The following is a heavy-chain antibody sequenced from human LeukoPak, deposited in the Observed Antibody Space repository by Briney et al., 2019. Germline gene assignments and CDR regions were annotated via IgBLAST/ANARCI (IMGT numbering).Heavy chain of an antibody. V-gene: IGHV1-69*13. CDR2: IIPIFGTA. Sequence: SVTVSCKASGGTFSSYAISWVRQAPGQGLEWMGGIIPIFGTANYAQKFQGRVTITADESTSTAYMELSSLRSEDTAVYYCARLEDIVVVPAAPGYYYGMDVWGQGTTVTVSS. CDR1: GGTFSSYA. D-gene: IGHD2-2*01. CDR3: ARLEDIVVVPAAPGYYYGMDV. J-gene: IGHJ6*02.